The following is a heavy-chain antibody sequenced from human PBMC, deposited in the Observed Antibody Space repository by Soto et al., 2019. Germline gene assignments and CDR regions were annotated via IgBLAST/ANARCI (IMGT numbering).Heavy chain of an antibody. CDR3: ARRDQIASYYGMDV. J-gene: IGHJ6*02. D-gene: IGHD2-21*01. V-gene: IGHV3-74*01. CDR2: INSDGSIT. CDR1: AFTFSSYW. Sequence: EVQLVESGGGLVQPGGSLRLSCAASAFTFSSYWMNWVRQAPGKGPVWVSRINSDGSITGYADSVKGRFTISRDNAKNTLYLHMNSLSAEDTAVYYCARRDQIASYYGMDVWGQGTTVTVSS.